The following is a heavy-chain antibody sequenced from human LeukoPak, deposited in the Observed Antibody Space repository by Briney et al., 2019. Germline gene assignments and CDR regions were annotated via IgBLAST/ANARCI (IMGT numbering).Heavy chain of an antibody. D-gene: IGHD1-26*01. CDR3: ASGPGTPKGIDY. V-gene: IGHV1-69*13. J-gene: IGHJ4*02. Sequence: SVKVSCKASGGTFSSYAISWVRQAPGQGLGWMGGIIPIFGTANYAQKFQGRVTITADESTSTAYMELSSLRSEDTAVYYCASGPGTPKGIDYWGQGTLVTVSS. CDR1: GGTFSSYA. CDR2: IIPIFGTA.